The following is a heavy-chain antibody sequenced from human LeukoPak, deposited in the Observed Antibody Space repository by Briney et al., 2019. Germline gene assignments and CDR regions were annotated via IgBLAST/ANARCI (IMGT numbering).Heavy chain of an antibody. CDR1: GFTFSYYG. J-gene: IGHJ6*03. CDR2: IRYDGNDK. CDR3: AKRRGLELLYYYYMDV. Sequence: AGGSLRLSCAASGFTFSYYGMHWVRQAPGKGLEWVAFIRYDGNDKFYADSVKGRFTISRDNSKNTLYLQMNSLRAEDTAVYYCAKRRGLELLYYYYMDVWGKGTTVTVSS. V-gene: IGHV3-30*02. D-gene: IGHD1-7*01.